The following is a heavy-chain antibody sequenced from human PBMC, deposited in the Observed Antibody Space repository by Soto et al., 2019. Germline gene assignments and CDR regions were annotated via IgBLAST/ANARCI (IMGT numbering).Heavy chain of an antibody. Sequence: GGSLRLSCAASGFTFSNYWMHWVRQAPGKGLVWVSRINSDGSSTMYADSVKGRFTIFRDNAKNTLYLQMNSLRAEDTAVYYCARDPAPIGWYDYWGQGTLVTVLL. CDR1: GFTFSNYW. CDR2: INSDGSST. D-gene: IGHD6-19*01. V-gene: IGHV3-74*03. J-gene: IGHJ4*02. CDR3: ARDPAPIGWYDY.